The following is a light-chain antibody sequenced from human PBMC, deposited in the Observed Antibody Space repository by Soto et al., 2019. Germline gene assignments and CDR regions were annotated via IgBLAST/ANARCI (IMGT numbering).Light chain of an antibody. CDR3: LQTRQTPNT. CDR1: QSLLHSNGYNY. Sequence: IVMTQSPLSLPVTPGEPASISCRPSQSLLHSNGYNYLNWYLQKPGQPPQLLIYLGSNRASGVPDRFSGNISGTDFTLKISRVEPEDVGVYYCLQTRQTPNTFGQGTKLEIK. CDR2: LGS. J-gene: IGKJ2*01. V-gene: IGKV2-28*01.